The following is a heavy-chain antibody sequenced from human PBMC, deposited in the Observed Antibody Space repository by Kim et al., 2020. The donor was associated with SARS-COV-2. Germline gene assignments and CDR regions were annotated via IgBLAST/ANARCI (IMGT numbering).Heavy chain of an antibody. J-gene: IGHJ4*02. CDR2: ISGNGIGT. Sequence: GGSLRLSCAVSGFNFNINAMSWVRQAPGKGLEWVSGISGNGIGTYYADSVKGRFTVSRDLSKNTLYLQMNSVRADDTAIYYCARHDYGVTKNWGQGSLVTVS. CDR3: ARHDYGVTKN. V-gene: IGHV3-23*01. D-gene: IGHD3-10*01. CDR1: GFNFNINA.